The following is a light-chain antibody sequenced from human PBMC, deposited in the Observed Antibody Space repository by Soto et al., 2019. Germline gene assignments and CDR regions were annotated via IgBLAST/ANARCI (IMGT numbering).Light chain of an antibody. CDR1: VLAKKY. V-gene: IGLV3-27*01. CDR3: YAAADNNRWV. J-gene: IGLJ3*02. Sequence: SYELTQPSSVSVSPGQTARITCSGEVLAKKYGRWLQQKPGQAPVVVIYNDSERPSGIPERISGSRSGTTVTLTISGAQVEDEADYHCYAAADNNRWVFGGGTKVTVL. CDR2: NDS.